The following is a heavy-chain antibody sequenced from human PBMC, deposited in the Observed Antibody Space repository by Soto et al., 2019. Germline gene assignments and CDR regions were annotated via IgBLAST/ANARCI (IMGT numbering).Heavy chain of an antibody. CDR3: AREVILGYCSGGSCPRHYYYGLDV. D-gene: IGHD2-15*01. J-gene: IGHJ6*02. Sequence: ASVKVSCKASGYTFTGYYMHWVRQAPGQGLEWMGWINPNSGGTNYAQKFQGWVTMTRDTSISTAYMELSRLRSDDTAVYYCAREVILGYCSGGSCPRHYYYGLDVWG. CDR1: GYTFTGYY. V-gene: IGHV1-2*04. CDR2: INPNSGGT.